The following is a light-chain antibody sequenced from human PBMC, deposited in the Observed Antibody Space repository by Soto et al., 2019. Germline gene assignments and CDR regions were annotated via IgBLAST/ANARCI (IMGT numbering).Light chain of an antibody. Sequence: QSVLTQPPSASGTPGQRVTISCSGSSSNVGSNTVNWYQQFPGTAPKLLIYGNNQRPSGVPDRFSGSKSGTSASLAISGLQSEDEAEYYCATWDDSLNAWVFGGGTKLTVL. CDR2: GNN. CDR1: SSNVGSNT. V-gene: IGLV1-44*01. J-gene: IGLJ3*02. CDR3: ATWDDSLNAWV.